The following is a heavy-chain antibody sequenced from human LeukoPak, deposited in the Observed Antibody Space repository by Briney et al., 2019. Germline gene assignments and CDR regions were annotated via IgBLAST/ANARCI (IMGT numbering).Heavy chain of an antibody. V-gene: IGHV1-24*01. J-gene: IGHJ3*02. CDR3: ATGGHDSSGHGDIMGAFDI. CDR2: FDPEDGET. Sequence: ASVKVSCKVSGYTLTELSMHWVRQAPGKGLEWMGGFDPEDGETIYAQKFQGRVTMTEGTSTDTAYMELSSLRSEDTAVYYCATGGHDSSGHGDIMGAFDIWGQGTMVTVSS. CDR1: GYTLTELS. D-gene: IGHD3-22*01.